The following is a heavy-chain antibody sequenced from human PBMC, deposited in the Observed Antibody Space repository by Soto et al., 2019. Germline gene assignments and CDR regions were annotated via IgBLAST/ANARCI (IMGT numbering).Heavy chain of an antibody. D-gene: IGHD3-3*01. CDR2: VYWDDDK. CDR3: AKHGRFLSHRRAVDWFDP. Sequence: SGPTLVNPTQTLTLTCTFSGVSLSTSGMGVGWIRQPPGKALEWLALVYWDDDKRYSPSLKSRLTITKDTSKNQVVLTMNSLRAEDTAVYYCAKHGRFLSHRRAVDWFDPWGQGTLVTVSS. J-gene: IGHJ5*02. V-gene: IGHV2-5*02. CDR1: GVSLSTSGMG.